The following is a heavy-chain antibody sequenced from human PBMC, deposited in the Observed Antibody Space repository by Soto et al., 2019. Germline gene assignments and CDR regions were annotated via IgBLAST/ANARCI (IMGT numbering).Heavy chain of an antibody. CDR2: IYYSGST. J-gene: IGHJ4*02. D-gene: IGHD2-15*01. Sequence: SETLSLTCTVSGGSISSGDYYWSWIRQPPGKGLEWIGYIYYSGSTYYNPSLKSRVTISVDTSKNQFSLKLSSVTAADTAVYYCARDQGRSGGSCSLDYWGQGTLVTVSS. CDR3: ARDQGRSGGSCSLDY. V-gene: IGHV4-30-4*01. CDR1: GGSISSGDYY.